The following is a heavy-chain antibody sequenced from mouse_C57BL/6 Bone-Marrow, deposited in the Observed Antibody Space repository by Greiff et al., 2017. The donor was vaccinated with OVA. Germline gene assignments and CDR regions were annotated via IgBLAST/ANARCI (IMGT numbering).Heavy chain of an antibody. CDR1: GYTFTSYW. Sequence: QVQLQQPGAELVMPGASVKLSCKASGYTFTSYWMHWVKQRPGQGLEWIGEIDPSDSYTNYNQKFKGKSTLTVDKSSSTAYMQLSSLTSEDSAVYYCARSDYYGSSYHYAMDDWGQGTSVTVSS. D-gene: IGHD1-1*01. CDR2: IDPSDSYT. CDR3: ARSDYYGSSYHYAMDD. J-gene: IGHJ4*01. V-gene: IGHV1-69*01.